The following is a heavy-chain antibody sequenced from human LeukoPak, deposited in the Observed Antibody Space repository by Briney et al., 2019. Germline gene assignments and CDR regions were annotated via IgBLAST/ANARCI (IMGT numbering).Heavy chain of an antibody. J-gene: IGHJ4*02. CDR3: ARYSSTWYGEDY. CDR1: GFTVSSNY. CDR2: IYSGGST. Sequence: PGGSLRLSCAAPGFTVSSNYMSWVRQAPGKGLEWVSVIYSGGSTYYADSVKGRFTISRDNSKNTLYLQMNSLRAEDTAVYYCARYSSTWYGEDYWGQGTLVTVSS. D-gene: IGHD6-13*01. V-gene: IGHV3-66*01.